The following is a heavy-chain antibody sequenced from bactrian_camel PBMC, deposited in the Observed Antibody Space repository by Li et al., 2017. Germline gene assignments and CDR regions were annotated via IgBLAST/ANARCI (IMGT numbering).Heavy chain of an antibody. J-gene: IGHJ6*01. D-gene: IGHD2*01. CDR3: AAYPYFVGGRCADFGY. V-gene: IGHV3S53*01. CDR1: GDTNAQV. CDR2: IDSDGST. Sequence: VQLVESGGGSVKPGGSLRLSCTVSGDTNAQVMGWFREAPGKEREGVAAIDSDGSTNYGDSVKGRFTISKDIAKNTLYLQMNSLKPEDTAMYYCAAYPYFVGGRCADFGYWGQGTQVTVS.